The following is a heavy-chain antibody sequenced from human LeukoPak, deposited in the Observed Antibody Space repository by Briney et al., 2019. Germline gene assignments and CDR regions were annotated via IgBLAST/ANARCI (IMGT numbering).Heavy chain of an antibody. Sequence: SETLSLTCTVSGASISRYYWTWIRQPAGKGLEWIGNIYTSVGTNYNPSLKSRVTISVDTSKNQFSLKLSSVTAADTAVFYCVRYVVYGSGIYYFDYWGQGTLVTVSS. CDR3: VRYVVYGSGIYYFDY. J-gene: IGHJ4*02. D-gene: IGHD3-10*01. CDR2: IYTSVGT. CDR1: GASISRYY. V-gene: IGHV4-4*08.